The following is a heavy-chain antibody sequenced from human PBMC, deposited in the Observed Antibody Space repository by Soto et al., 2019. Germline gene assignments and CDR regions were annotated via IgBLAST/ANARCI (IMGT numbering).Heavy chain of an antibody. D-gene: IGHD5-12*01. CDR3: ARGGIVAPREDYYYYGMDV. Sequence: SETLCLTCAVYGGSFSGYYWSWIRQPPGKGLEWIGEINHSGSTNYNPSLKSRVTISVDTSKNQFSLKLSSVTAADTAVYYCARGGIVAPREDYYYYGMDVWGQGTTVTVSS. V-gene: IGHV4-34*01. CDR2: INHSGST. J-gene: IGHJ6*02. CDR1: GGSFSGYY.